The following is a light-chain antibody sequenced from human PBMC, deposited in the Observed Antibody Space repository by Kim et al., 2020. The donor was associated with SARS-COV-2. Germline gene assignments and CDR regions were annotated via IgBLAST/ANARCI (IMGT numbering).Light chain of an antibody. CDR2: DAS. Sequence: EIVMTQSPVTLSVSTGERATLSCRASQSISYNLAWFQQKPGQAPRLLIYDASTRATGIPARFSGSGSETEFTLTITSLQSEDSAVYYCQQYNNWAPYTFGQGTKLEI. J-gene: IGKJ2*01. CDR1: QSISYN. V-gene: IGKV3-15*01. CDR3: QQYNNWAPYT.